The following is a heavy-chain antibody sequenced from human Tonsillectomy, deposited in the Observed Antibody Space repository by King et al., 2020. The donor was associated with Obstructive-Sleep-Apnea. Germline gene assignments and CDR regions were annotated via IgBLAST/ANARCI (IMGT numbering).Heavy chain of an antibody. D-gene: IGHD6-13*01. V-gene: IGHV4-59*08. CDR1: GGSISSYY. J-gene: IGHJ4*02. CDR3: ARQYSSGWYYFDY. CDR2: IYSTGST. Sequence: QLQESGPGLVKPSETLSLTCTVSGGSISSYYWSWVRQPPGKGLEWIGYIYSTGSTNYNPSLKSRVTISVDTSKNQFSLKRTSVTAADTAVYYCARQYSSGWYYFDYWGQGTLVTVSS.